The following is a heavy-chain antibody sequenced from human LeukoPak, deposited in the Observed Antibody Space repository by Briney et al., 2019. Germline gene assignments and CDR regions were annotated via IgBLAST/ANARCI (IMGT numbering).Heavy chain of an antibody. Sequence: GGSLRLSCAGSGFTFSSYSMNWVRQAPGEGLEWVSSISTSSSYIYYADSVKGRFTISRDNAKNSLYPQMNSLRAEDTAVYYCAKASLLDYWGQGTLVTVSS. CDR3: AKASLLDY. CDR2: ISTSSSYI. V-gene: IGHV3-21*01. CDR1: GFTFSSYS. J-gene: IGHJ4*02.